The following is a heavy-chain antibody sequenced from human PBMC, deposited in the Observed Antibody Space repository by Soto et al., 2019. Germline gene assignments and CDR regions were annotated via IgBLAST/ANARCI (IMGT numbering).Heavy chain of an antibody. D-gene: IGHD3-3*01. CDR2: MNPNSGNT. Sequence: QVQLVQSGAEVKKPGASVKVSCKASGYTFTSYDINWVRQATGQGLEWMGWMNPNSGNTGYAQKFQGRITMTRNTSISTAYMELNSLRSEDTAVYYSARGGQRITIFGVVNYYYYGMDVWGQGTTVTGSS. CDR3: ARGGQRITIFGVVNYYYYGMDV. V-gene: IGHV1-8*01. J-gene: IGHJ6*02. CDR1: GYTFTSYD.